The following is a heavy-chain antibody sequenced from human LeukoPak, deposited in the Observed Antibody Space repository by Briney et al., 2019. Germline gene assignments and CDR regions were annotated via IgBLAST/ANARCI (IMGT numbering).Heavy chain of an antibody. Sequence: TSETLSLTCTVSGGSFSSSDDYWGWIRQPPGKGLEWIGVIYYGGSTYYHPSLKSRVTISMDTSKGQLSLRLTSVTAADTAVYYCAGGVGATTYFWGQGTLVTVSS. D-gene: IGHD1-26*01. CDR2: IYYGGST. J-gene: IGHJ4*02. CDR3: AGGVGATTYF. V-gene: IGHV4-39*07. CDR1: GGSFSSSDDY.